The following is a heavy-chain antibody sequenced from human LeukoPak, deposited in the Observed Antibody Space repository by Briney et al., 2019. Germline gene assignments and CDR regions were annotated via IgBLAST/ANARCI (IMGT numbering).Heavy chain of an antibody. CDR1: GFTFSDYW. CDR2: IKQDGNEK. V-gene: IGHV3-7*01. CDR3: ARHTTLDP. D-gene: IGHD1-14*01. Sequence: GGSLRLSCVVSGFTFSDYWMSWVRQAPGKGLEWVANIKQDGNEKHYVDSVKGRFTISRDNAKNSLYLQTNSLRAEDTAVYYCARHTTLDPWGQGALVTASS. J-gene: IGHJ5*02.